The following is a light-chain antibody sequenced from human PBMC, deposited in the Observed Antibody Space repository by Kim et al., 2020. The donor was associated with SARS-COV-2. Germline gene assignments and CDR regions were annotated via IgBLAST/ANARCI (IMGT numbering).Light chain of an antibody. CDR1: NIGSKS. J-gene: IGLJ2*01. V-gene: IGLV3-21*04. Sequence: AQGKTARITCGGNNIGSKSVHWYQQKPGQAPVLVIYYDSDRPSGIPERFSGSKSGNTATLTISRVEAGDEADYYCQVWDSSSDHVVFGGGTQLTVL. CDR3: QVWDSSSDHVV. CDR2: YDS.